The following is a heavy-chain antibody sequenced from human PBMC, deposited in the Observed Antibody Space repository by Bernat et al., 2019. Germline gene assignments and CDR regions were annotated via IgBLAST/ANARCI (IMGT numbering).Heavy chain of an antibody. CDR3: ARDKWGYCSSTSCYADAFDI. CDR1: GFTFSSYA. D-gene: IGHD2-2*01. J-gene: IGHJ3*02. V-gene: IGHV3-30*01. Sequence: QVQLVESGGGVVQPGRSLRLSCAASGFTFSSYAMHWVRQAPGKGLEWVAVISYDGSNKYYADSVKGRFTISRDNSKNTLYLQMNSLRAEDTAVYYCARDKWGYCSSTSCYADAFDIWGQGAMVTVSS. CDR2: ISYDGSNK.